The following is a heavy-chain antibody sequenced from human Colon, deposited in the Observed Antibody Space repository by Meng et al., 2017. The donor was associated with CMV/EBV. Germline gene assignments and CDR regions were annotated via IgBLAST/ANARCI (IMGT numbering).Heavy chain of an antibody. Sequence: FSFSTSAMSWARQAPGKGLEWVSSISATGGSTFYSDSLKGRFTISRDNSKGTMFLQMNSLRVEDTAVYYCAKDGFDSSGSYTYYYDSWGQGTLVTVSS. CDR3: AKDGFDSSGSYTYYYDS. CDR2: ISATGGST. D-gene: IGHD3-22*01. J-gene: IGHJ4*02. V-gene: IGHV3-23*01. CDR1: FSFSTSA.